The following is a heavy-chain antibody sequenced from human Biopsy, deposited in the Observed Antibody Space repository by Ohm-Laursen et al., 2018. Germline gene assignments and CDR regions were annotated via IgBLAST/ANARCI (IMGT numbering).Heavy chain of an antibody. CDR2: NIPILGTG. CDR3: ATKLTGYFHH. J-gene: IGHJ1*01. D-gene: IGHD3-9*01. Sequence: ASSVKVSRKAPGGTFSNYGVNWVRQAPGQGLEWLGGNIPILGTGNYAQKFQDRVTVAADTSTSTATMELRSLRSDDTAVYYCATKLTGYFHHWGQGTLVIVSS. CDR1: GGTFSNYG. V-gene: IGHV1-69*06.